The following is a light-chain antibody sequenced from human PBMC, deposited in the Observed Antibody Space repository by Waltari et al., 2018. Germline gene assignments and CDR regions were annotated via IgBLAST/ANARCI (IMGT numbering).Light chain of an antibody. J-gene: IGKJ2*01. V-gene: IGKV3-15*01. CDR1: QSVSSN. Sequence: EIVMTQSPATLSVSPGERATLSCRAIQSVSSNLACYQQKPGQAPRLLIYGASTRATGIPARFSGSESGTEFTLTISSMQSEDFAFYYCQQYNNWPPYTFGQGTKLEIK. CDR2: GAS. CDR3: QQYNNWPPYT.